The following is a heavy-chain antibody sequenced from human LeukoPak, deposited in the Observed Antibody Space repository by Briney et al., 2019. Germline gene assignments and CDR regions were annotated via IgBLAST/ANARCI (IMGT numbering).Heavy chain of an antibody. Sequence: SETLSLTCAVCGGSFSGYYWSWIRQPPGKGLEWIGEINHSGSTNYNPSLKSRVTISVDTPKNQFSLKLSSVTAADTAVYYCAREGRYSSRVNWFDPWGQGTLVTVSS. CDR1: GGSFSGYY. D-gene: IGHD6-13*01. V-gene: IGHV4-34*01. J-gene: IGHJ5*02. CDR2: INHSGST. CDR3: AREGRYSSRVNWFDP.